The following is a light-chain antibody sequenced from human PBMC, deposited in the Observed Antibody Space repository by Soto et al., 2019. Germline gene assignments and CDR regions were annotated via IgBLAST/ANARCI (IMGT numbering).Light chain of an antibody. CDR2: DAS. CDR3: QQRGNWWT. V-gene: IGKV3-11*01. J-gene: IGKJ1*01. CDR1: QSVSSY. Sequence: EIVLTQSLATLSLAPGEGATLSCRASQSVSSYLAWYQQKPGQSPRLLIYDASNRASGIPARFTGSGSGTDFTLTISSVEPEDSAVYYCQQRGNWWTFGQGTKVDI.